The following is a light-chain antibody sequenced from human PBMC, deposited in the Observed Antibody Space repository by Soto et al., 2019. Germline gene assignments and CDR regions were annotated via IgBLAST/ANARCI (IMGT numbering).Light chain of an antibody. Sequence: QSALTQPASVSGSPGQSITISCTGASSDIGHYDYVSWYQQHPGKAPKLMIYHVTYRPSGVSNRYSGSKSGNSASLTISGLQADDEADYYCCSLTTSHTYVFGSGTKVTVL. V-gene: IGLV2-14*03. CDR2: HVT. CDR1: SSDIGHYDY. J-gene: IGLJ1*01. CDR3: CSLTTSHTYV.